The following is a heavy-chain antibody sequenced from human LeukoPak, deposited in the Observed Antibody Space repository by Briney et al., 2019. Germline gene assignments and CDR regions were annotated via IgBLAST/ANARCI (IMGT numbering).Heavy chain of an antibody. Sequence: GASVKVSCKASGYTFTGHYIHWVRQAPGQGLEWMGWINPNSGGTNYAQKFQGRVTMTRDTSISTAYMELSRLRSDDTAVYYCARVSYYDSSGYRAHNWFDPWGQGTLVTVSS. J-gene: IGHJ5*02. D-gene: IGHD3-22*01. CDR2: INPNSGGT. CDR3: ARVSYYDSSGYRAHNWFDP. V-gene: IGHV1-2*02. CDR1: GYTFTGHY.